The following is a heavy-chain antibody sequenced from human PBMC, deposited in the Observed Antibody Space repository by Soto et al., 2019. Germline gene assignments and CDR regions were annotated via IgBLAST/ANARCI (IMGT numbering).Heavy chain of an antibody. Sequence: GALIVSCTASVFTFGDYAMSWFRQAPGKGLEWVGFIRSKAYGGTTEYAASVKGRFTISRDDSKSIAYLQMNSLKTEDTAVYYCTREVLLWFGELTDYWGQGTLVTVSS. CDR3: TREVLLWFGELTDY. CDR2: IRSKAYGGTT. V-gene: IGHV3-49*03. CDR1: VFTFGDYA. D-gene: IGHD3-10*01. J-gene: IGHJ4*02.